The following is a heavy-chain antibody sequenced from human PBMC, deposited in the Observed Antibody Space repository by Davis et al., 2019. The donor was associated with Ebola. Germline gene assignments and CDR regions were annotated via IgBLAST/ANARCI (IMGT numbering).Heavy chain of an antibody. CDR2: INYSGST. J-gene: IGHJ6*02. V-gene: IGHV4-34*01. CDR1: GGSFSGYY. Sequence: MPGGSLRLSCAVYGGSFSGYYWTWIRQPPGKGLEWTGEINYSGSTNYNPSLKSRVTISVDTSKNQFSLKLTSVTAADTAVYYCARGGGFGGYGMDVWGQGTTVTVSS. D-gene: IGHD3-10*01. CDR3: ARGGGFGGYGMDV.